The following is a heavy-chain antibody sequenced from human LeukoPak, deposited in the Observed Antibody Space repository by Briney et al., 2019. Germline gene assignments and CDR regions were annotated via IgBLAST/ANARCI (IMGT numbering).Heavy chain of an antibody. CDR2: ISSSSSTI. J-gene: IGHJ6*03. CDR3: ASPRREYSSSSVYHYYYMDV. Sequence: GGSLRLSCAASGSTFSSYSMNWVRQAPGKGLDWVSYISSSSSTIYYADSVKGRFTISRDNAKSSPYLQMNSLRAEDTAVYYCASPRREYSSSSVYHYYYMDVWGKGTTVTVSS. V-gene: IGHV3-48*01. D-gene: IGHD6-6*01. CDR1: GSTFSSYS.